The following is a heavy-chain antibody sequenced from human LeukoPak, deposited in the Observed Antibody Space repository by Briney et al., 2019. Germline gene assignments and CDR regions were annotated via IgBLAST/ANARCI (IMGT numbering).Heavy chain of an antibody. CDR1: GFSFTTHA. V-gene: IGHV3-23*01. D-gene: IGHD3-10*01. J-gene: IGHJ4*02. Sequence: GGSLRLSCVASGFSFTTHAMGWVRQAPGKGLEWVSHISGSGGSTKYSGSVKGRFTISRDNSKNTLYLQINSLGADDTAVYYCAKNQDPHSYGSGSYAPFDYWGQGTLVTVSS. CDR3: AKNQDPHSYGSGSYAPFDY. CDR2: ISGSGGST.